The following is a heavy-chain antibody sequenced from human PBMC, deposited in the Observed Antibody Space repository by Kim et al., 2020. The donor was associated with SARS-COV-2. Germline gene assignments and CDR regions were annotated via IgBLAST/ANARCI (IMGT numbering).Heavy chain of an antibody. J-gene: IGHJ4*02. D-gene: IGHD3-22*01. CDR2: IYYSGST. CDR1: GGSISSGGYY. V-gene: IGHV4-31*03. Sequence: SETLSLTCTVSGGSISSGGYYWSWIRQHPGKGLEWIGYIYYSGSTYYNPSLKSRVTISVDTSKNQFSLKLSSVTAADTAVYYCARGQGLITMIVVVVGAWEYSGPRALVTVSS. CDR3: ARGQGLITMIVVVVGAWEY.